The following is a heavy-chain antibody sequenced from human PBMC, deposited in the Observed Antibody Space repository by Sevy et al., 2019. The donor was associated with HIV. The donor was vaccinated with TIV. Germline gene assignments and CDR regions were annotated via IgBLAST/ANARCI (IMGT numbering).Heavy chain of an antibody. D-gene: IGHD1-1*01. CDR3: AREDWNDVIDY. Sequence: GGSLRLSCAASGFIFSDYYMSWNRQAPGKGLECISYIGSGASTILYADSVKGRFTISRDNAKNSLYLQMNSLRADDTAVYYCAREDWNDVIDYWGQGTLVTVSS. CDR1: GFIFSDYY. V-gene: IGHV3-11*01. J-gene: IGHJ4*02. CDR2: IGSGASTI.